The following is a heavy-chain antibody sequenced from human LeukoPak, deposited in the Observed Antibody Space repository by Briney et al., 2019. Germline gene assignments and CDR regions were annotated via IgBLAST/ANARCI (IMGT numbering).Heavy chain of an antibody. CDR2: IIPIFGTA. CDR1: GGTFSSYA. CDR3: ARGPRYRGFGAFDI. D-gene: IGHD3-10*01. V-gene: IGHV1-69*05. Sequence: ASVKVSCKASGGTFSSYAISWVRQAPGQGLEWMGGIIPIFGTANYAQKFQGRVTITTDESTSTAYMELSSLRSEDTAVYYCARGPRYRGFGAFDIWGQGTMVTVSS. J-gene: IGHJ3*02.